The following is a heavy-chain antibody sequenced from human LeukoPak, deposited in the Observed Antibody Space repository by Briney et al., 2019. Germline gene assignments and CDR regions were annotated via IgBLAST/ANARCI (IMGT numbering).Heavy chain of an antibody. CDR3: AVSNGGYGP. D-gene: IGHD5-12*01. CDR1: AFTFTAYW. CDR2: INSDGTTT. V-gene: IGHV3-74*01. Sequence: PGGSLRLSCASSAFTFTAYWIPWIRQDPRQGLLWVARINSDGTTTNYADSVKGRFTISRDNAKNTLFLQMNSLRAEDTAVYFCAVSNGGYGPWGQGALVTVSS. J-gene: IGHJ5*02.